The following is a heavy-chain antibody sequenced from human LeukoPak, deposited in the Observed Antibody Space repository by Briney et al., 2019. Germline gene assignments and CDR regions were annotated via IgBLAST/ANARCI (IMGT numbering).Heavy chain of an antibody. CDR2: ISSSSSYI. Sequence: GGSLRLSCAASGFTFSSYSMNWVRQAPGKGLEWVSSISSSSSYIYYGDSVKGRFTISRDNAKNSLYLQMNSLRAEDTAVYYCARDSSSPRAFDYWGQGTLVTVSS. V-gene: IGHV3-21*01. CDR1: GFTFSSYS. CDR3: ARDSSSPRAFDY. J-gene: IGHJ4*02.